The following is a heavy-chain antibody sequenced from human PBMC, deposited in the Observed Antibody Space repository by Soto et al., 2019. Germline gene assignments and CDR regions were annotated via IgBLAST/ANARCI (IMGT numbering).Heavy chain of an antibody. CDR1: GFTFSSYW. D-gene: IGHD2-2*01. J-gene: IGHJ4*02. V-gene: IGHV3-7*01. Sequence: EVQLVESGGGLVQPGGSLRLSCAASGFTFSSYWMSWVRQAPGKGLEWVANIKQDGSEKYYVDSVKGRFTISRDNAKYSLYLQMNSLRAEDTAVYYCARDEERIVVVPAAMPLDYWGQGTLVTVSS. CDR2: IKQDGSEK. CDR3: ARDEERIVVVPAAMPLDY.